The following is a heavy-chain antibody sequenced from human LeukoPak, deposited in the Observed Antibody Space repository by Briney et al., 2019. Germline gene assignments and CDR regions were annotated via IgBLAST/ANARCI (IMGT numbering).Heavy chain of an antibody. CDR1: GYTFTSYD. D-gene: IGHD3-22*01. CDR3: ARGPITMIVVVKGYYFDY. Sequence: ASVKVSCKASGYTFTSYDINWARQATGQGLEWMGWMNPNSGNTGYAQKFQGRVTMTRNTSISTAYMELSSLRSEDTAVYYCARGPITMIVVVKGYYFDYWGQGTLVTVSS. J-gene: IGHJ4*02. V-gene: IGHV1-8*01. CDR2: MNPNSGNT.